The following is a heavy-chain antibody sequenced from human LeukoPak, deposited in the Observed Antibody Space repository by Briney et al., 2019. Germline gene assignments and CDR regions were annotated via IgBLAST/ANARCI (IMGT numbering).Heavy chain of an antibody. J-gene: IGHJ5*02. Sequence: TGGSLRLSCAASGFTFRSYNMAWVRQAPGEGLEWLSYITTSNTINYADSVKGRFTMSRDNAKNSLYLQMNSLRDEDTAVYYCARSANPGVHEFDPWGQGALVTVSS. CDR2: ITTSNTI. D-gene: IGHD6-6*01. CDR1: GFTFRSYN. CDR3: ARSANPGVHEFDP. V-gene: IGHV3-48*02.